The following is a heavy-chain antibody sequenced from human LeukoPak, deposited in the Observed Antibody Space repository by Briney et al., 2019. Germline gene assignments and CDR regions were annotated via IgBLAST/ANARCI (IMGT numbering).Heavy chain of an antibody. D-gene: IGHD3-22*01. Sequence: ASVKVSCKASGYTFTSYGISWVRQAPGQGLEWMGWISAYNGNTNYAQKFQGRVTVTTDTSTSTAYMELRSLRSDDTAVYYCARDRTNSGYTEENDYWGQGTLVTVSS. CDR2: ISAYNGNT. V-gene: IGHV1-18*01. CDR3: ARDRTNSGYTEENDY. J-gene: IGHJ4*02. CDR1: GYTFTSYG.